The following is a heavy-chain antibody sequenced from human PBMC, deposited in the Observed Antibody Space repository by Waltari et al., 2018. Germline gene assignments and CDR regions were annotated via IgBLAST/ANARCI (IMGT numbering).Heavy chain of an antibody. CDR2: IYYSGSP. D-gene: IGHD3-10*01. CDR3: AGDYDSGSYRFDF. J-gene: IGHJ4*02. CDR1: GGSISNYH. Sequence: QVQLQESGPGLVKPSETLSLTCTVSGGSISNYHWSWIRQPPGRGLEWIGYIYYSGSPTYNPSLKSRISMSLDTSRNQFSLKMSSVTADDTAVYYCAGDYDSGSYRFDFWGQGTLVTVSS. V-gene: IGHV4-59*01.